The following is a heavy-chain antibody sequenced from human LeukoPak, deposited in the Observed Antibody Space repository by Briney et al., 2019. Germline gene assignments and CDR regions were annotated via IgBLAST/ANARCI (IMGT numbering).Heavy chain of an antibody. Sequence: GGSLRLSCAASGFTFSSYAMSWVRQAPGKGLEWVSAISGSGGSTYYADSVKGRFTISRDNSKNTLYLQMNSLRAEDTAVYYCANGGEDRGYSYGAYYYYGMGVWGQGTTVTVSS. J-gene: IGHJ6*02. V-gene: IGHV3-23*01. CDR3: ANGGEDRGYSYGAYYYYGMGV. CDR2: ISGSGGST. D-gene: IGHD5-18*01. CDR1: GFTFSSYA.